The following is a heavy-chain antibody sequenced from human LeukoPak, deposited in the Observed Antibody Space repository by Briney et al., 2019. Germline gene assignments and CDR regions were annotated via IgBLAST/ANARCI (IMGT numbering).Heavy chain of an antibody. CDR2: MYYSGST. J-gene: IGHJ4*02. Sequence: SDTLSLTCSVSGDAITGSSYYWGWSRQPPGKGLEWIGSMYYSGSTYSNPSLKSRVTMSADTSKNQFSLKLSSVSAADTAVYYCARQYYDNTGYYYFDYWGQGTLVTVSS. V-gene: IGHV4-39*01. D-gene: IGHD3-22*01. CDR1: GDAITGSSYY. CDR3: ARQYYDNTGYYYFDY.